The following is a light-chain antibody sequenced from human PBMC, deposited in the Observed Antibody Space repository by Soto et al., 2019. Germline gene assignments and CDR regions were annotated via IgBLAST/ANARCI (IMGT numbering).Light chain of an antibody. CDR3: QQYNSYSIFT. V-gene: IGKV1-5*01. Sequence: DIQMTQSPSTLSASVGDRVTITCRASQSISSWLAWYQQKPGKAPKLLIYDASSLDSGVPSRFSGSGSGTEFTLTISSLQPDDFATYYCQQYNSYSIFTFGPGTKVDIK. J-gene: IGKJ3*01. CDR2: DAS. CDR1: QSISSW.